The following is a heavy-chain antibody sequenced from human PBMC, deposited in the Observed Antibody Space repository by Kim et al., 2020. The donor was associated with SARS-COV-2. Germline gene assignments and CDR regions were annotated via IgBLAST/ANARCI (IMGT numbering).Heavy chain of an antibody. V-gene: IGHV3-23*01. J-gene: IGHJ6*02. Sequence: GGSLRLSCAASGFTFRSYPMIWVRQPPGKGPEGVSSISASCDRTYYSSDSLKGRFTISRDNSRNTLSLQMNSLRAEDTAVYYCAKVISQTDYYWYGMDVWGQGIKVTVSS. CDR1: GFTFRSYP. CDR3: AKVISQTDYYWYGMDV. CDR2: ISASCDRT.